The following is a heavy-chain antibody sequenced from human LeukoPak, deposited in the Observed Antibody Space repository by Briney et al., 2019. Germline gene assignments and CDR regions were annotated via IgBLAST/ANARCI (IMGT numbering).Heavy chain of an antibody. V-gene: IGHV7-4-1*02. CDR2: INTNTGNP. Sequence: ASVKVSCKASGYTFTSYAMNWVRQASGQGLEWMGWINTNTGNPTYAQGFTGRFVFSLDTSVSTAYLQISSLKAEDTAVYYCARDVLLWFGEPHAFDYWGQGTLVTVSS. J-gene: IGHJ4*02. CDR1: GYTFTSYA. D-gene: IGHD3-10*01. CDR3: ARDVLLWFGEPHAFDY.